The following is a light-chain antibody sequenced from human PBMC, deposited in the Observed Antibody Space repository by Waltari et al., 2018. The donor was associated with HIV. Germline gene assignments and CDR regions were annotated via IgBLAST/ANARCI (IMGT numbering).Light chain of an antibody. CDR3: QQYYSTPWT. J-gene: IGKJ1*01. Sequence: DIVMIQSLDSLTVSLGERATINCKSSQSILYSANNKNYLTWYQQKPGQPPKLLIYWASTRESGVPDRFSGSGSGTDFTLTISSLQAEDVAVYYCQQYYSTPWTFGQGTNVEIK. V-gene: IGKV4-1*01. CDR2: WAS. CDR1: QSILYSANNKNY.